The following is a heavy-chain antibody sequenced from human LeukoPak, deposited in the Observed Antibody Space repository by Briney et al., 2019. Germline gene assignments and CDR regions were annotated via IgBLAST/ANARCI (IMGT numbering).Heavy chain of an antibody. J-gene: IGHJ4*02. D-gene: IGHD3-9*01. CDR3: ARTEVLRYFDWLLSGGYFDY. CDR2: IYYSGST. CDR1: GGSISSSSYY. V-gene: IGHV4-39*07. Sequence: SETLSLTCTVSGGSISSSSYYWGWIRQPPGKGLEWIGSIYYSGSTNYNPSLKSRVTISVDTSKNQFSLKLSSVTAADTAVYYCARTEVLRYFDWLLSGGYFDYWGQGTLVTVSS.